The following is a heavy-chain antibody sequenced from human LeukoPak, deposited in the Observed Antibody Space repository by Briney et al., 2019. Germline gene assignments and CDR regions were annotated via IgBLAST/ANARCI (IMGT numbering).Heavy chain of an antibody. CDR1: GFTFSSYA. J-gene: IGHJ4*02. CDR3: AKGTTDYDASDLLDF. CDR2: ITGSGDSA. V-gene: IGHV3-23*01. D-gene: IGHD3-16*01. Sequence: PGGSLRLSCAASGFTFSSYAMTWVRQAPGKGLEWVSAITGSGDSAYYSDSVKGRFTISRDQSKSTVYLQMTSLRAEDTAVFYCAKGTTDYDASDLLDFWGQGTLVTVSS.